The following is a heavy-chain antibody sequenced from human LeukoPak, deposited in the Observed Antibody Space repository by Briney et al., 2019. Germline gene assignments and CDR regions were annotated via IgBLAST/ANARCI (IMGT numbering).Heavy chain of an antibody. CDR2: IWYDGSNK. J-gene: IGHJ4*02. V-gene: IGHV3-33*01. CDR1: GFTFSSYG. D-gene: IGHD3-22*01. CDR3: ARVLYYYDSSGPFDY. Sequence: GGSLRLSCAASGFTFSSYGMHWVRQAPGKGLEWVAVIWYDGSNKYYADSVKGRFTISRDNSKNTLYLQMNSLRAEDTAVYYCARVLYYYDSSGPFDYWGQGPLVTVSS.